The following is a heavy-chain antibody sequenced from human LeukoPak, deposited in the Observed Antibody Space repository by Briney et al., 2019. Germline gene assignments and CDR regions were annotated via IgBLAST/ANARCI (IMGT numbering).Heavy chain of an antibody. J-gene: IGHJ6*03. Sequence: SVKVSCKASGGTFSSYAISWVRQAPGQGLEWMGGIIPIFGTANYAQKFRGRVTITTDESTSTAYMELSSLRSEDTAVYYCARGSSGWYYYYYMGVWGKGTTVTVSS. CDR1: GGTFSSYA. D-gene: IGHD6-19*01. CDR3: ARGSSGWYYYYYMGV. V-gene: IGHV1-69*05. CDR2: IIPIFGTA.